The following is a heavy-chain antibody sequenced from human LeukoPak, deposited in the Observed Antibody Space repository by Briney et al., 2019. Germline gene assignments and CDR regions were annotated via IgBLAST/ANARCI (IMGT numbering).Heavy chain of an antibody. CDR3: AREPHSYYDFWSGFTNRGAYFDY. J-gene: IGHJ4*02. CDR2: IWYDGSNK. D-gene: IGHD3-3*01. V-gene: IGHV3-33*01. CDR1: GFTFSSYG. Sequence: PGRSLRLSCAASGFTFSSYGMHWVRQAPGKGLEWVAVIWYDGSNKYYADSVKGRFTISRDNSKNTLYLQMNSLGAEDTAVYYCAREPHSYYDFWSGFTNRGAYFDYWGQGTLVTVSS.